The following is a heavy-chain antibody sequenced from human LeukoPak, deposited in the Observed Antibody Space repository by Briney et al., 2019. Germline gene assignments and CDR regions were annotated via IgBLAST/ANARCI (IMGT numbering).Heavy chain of an antibody. D-gene: IGHD5-12*01. CDR1: GFSFSSYA. Sequence: GGSLRLSCAASGFSFSSYAISWVRQAPGKGLEWVSGISDRGMSTYYSDSVKGRFHIFRDNSKNTLYLQMNSLRSEDTAVYYCARGRNLVATSGYFDYWGQGTLVTVSS. J-gene: IGHJ4*02. V-gene: IGHV3-23*01. CDR2: ISDRGMST. CDR3: ARGRNLVATSGYFDY.